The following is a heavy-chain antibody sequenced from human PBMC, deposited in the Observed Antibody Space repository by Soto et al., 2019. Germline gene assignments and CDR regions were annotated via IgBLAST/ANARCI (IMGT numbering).Heavy chain of an antibody. CDR3: GRGVPAAMPALNYYYYMDV. D-gene: IGHD2-2*01. CDR2: IYYSGSI. V-gene: IGHV4-59*01. Sequence: SGSLSLTCSASGDSSSNYYGSWIRKPPGKGLEWIGYIYYSGSIKYNPSLKGRVTMSVDTSKNQFSLKLTSVTAADTAAYYCGRGVPAAMPALNYYYYMDVWGKGTTVTVSS. CDR1: GDSSSNYY. J-gene: IGHJ6*03.